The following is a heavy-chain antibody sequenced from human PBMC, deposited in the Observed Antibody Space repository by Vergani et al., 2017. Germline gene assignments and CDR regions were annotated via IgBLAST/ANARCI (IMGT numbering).Heavy chain of an antibody. CDR3: ASVSSPQLPYYYYYMDV. CDR1: GGSISSGGYY. Sequence: QVQLQESGPGLVKPSQTLSLTCTVSGGSISSGGYYWSWIRQHPGKGLEWIGYIYYSGSTYYNPSLKRRVTISVDTSKNQFSLKLSSVTAADTAVYYCASVSSPQLPYYYYYMDVWGKGTTVTVSS. J-gene: IGHJ6*03. V-gene: IGHV4-31*03. CDR2: IYYSGST. D-gene: IGHD1-26*01.